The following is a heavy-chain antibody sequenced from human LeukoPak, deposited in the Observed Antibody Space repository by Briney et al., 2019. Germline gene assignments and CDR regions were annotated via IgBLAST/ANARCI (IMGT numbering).Heavy chain of an antibody. CDR1: GYSFTKFG. CDR3: ARHLNPISYFDY. CDR2: ISAYNGNT. D-gene: IGHD2-21*01. V-gene: IGHV1-18*01. Sequence: ASVKVSCKASGYSFTKFGISWVRQAPGQGLEWMGWISAYNGNTNYAQKLQGRVTMTTDTSTSTAYMELRSLRSDDTAVFYCARHLNPISYFDYWGQGTLVTVSS. J-gene: IGHJ4*02.